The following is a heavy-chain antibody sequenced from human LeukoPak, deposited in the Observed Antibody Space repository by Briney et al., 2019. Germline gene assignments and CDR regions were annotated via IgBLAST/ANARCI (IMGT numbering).Heavy chain of an antibody. Sequence: ASVKVSCKASGYTFTGYYMHWVRQAPGQGLEWMGWINPNSGGTNYAQKFQGRVTMTRDTSISTAYMELSRLRSDDTAVYYCARVLPPPSGLRMDYFDYWAQETLVTVSS. CDR2: INPNSGGT. CDR3: ARVLPPPSGLRMDYFDY. CDR1: GYTFTGYY. D-gene: IGHD6-19*01. V-gene: IGHV1-2*02. J-gene: IGHJ4*02.